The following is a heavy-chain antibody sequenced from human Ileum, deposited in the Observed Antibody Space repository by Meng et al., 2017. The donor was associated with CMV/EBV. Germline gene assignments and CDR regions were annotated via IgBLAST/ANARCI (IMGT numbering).Heavy chain of an antibody. CDR2: VITTLGTA. V-gene: IGHV1-69*08. J-gene: IGHJ4*02. CDR1: GGTFSTYF. CDR3: AGGGAMGINY. Sequence: SVKVSCKASGGTFSTYFITWVRQAPGQGLEWGGRVITTLGTANYAQNFQGKVTLTADQSTSTMTLSSLRSDDTAIYYCAGGGAMGINYWGLGTLVTVSS. D-gene: IGHD5-18*01.